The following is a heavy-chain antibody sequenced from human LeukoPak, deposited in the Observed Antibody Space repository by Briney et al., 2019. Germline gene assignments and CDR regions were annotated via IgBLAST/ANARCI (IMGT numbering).Heavy chain of an antibody. CDR3: ASRHYDFGYY. V-gene: IGHV3-30*04. Sequence: SGGSLRLSCAASGFTFSSYPMHWVRQAPGKGLEWVAVISYDGSNKYYADSVKGRFTISRDNSKNTLYLQMNSLRAEDTAVYYCASRHYDFGYYWGRGTQVTVSS. D-gene: IGHD4-17*01. J-gene: IGHJ4*02. CDR1: GFTFSSYP. CDR2: ISYDGSNK.